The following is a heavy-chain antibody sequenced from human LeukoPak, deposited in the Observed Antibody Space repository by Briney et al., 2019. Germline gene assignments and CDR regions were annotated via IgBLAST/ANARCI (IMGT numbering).Heavy chain of an antibody. V-gene: IGHV4-39*07. CDR2: IYYSGST. D-gene: IGHD1-26*01. CDR1: GGSISSYY. Sequence: PSETLSLTCTVSGGSISSYYWSWIRQPPGKGLEWIGSIYYSGSTYYNPSLKSRVTISVDTSKNQFSLKLSSVTAADTAVYYCARDSLIVGAMAYYFDYWGQGTLVTVSS. CDR3: ARDSLIVGAMAYYFDY. J-gene: IGHJ4*02.